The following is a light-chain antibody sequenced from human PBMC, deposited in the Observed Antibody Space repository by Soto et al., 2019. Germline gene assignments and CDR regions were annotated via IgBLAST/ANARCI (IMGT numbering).Light chain of an antibody. CDR3: NSYTSSSTV. V-gene: IGLV2-14*01. CDR2: DVS. CDR1: SSDVGGYNY. J-gene: IGLJ2*01. Sequence: QSVLTQPASVSGSPGQSITISCTGTSSDVGGYNYVSWYQQHPGKAPKLMIYDVSNRPSGVSNRFSGSKSGNTASLTISGLQAEDEADYYCNSYTSSSTVFGGGTKVTVL.